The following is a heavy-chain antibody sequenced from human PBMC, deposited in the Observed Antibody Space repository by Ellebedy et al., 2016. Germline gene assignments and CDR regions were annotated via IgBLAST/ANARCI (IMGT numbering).Heavy chain of an antibody. CDR1: GFTVSSNY. V-gene: IGHV3-66*01. J-gene: IGHJ6*02. CDR3: ARDQLWFGELGLYYYYGMDV. CDR2: IYSGGST. D-gene: IGHD3-10*01. Sequence: GESLKISCAASGFTVSSNYMSCVRQAPGKGLEWVSVIYSGGSTYYADSVKGRFTISRDNSKNTLYLQMNSLRAEDTAVYYCARDQLWFGELGLYYYYGMDVWGQGTTVTVSS.